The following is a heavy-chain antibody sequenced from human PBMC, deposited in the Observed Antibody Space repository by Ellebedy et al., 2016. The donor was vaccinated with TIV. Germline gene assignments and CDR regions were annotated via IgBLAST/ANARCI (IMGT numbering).Heavy chain of an antibody. Sequence: PGGSLRLSYAASGFTFSDYAMSWVRQAPGKGLEWVSAISGSGGTTFYADSVKGRFTISRDNSKNTLYLQMNSLRTEDTAVYYCARDRVEYDFWSGYHFDYWGQGTLVTVSS. CDR2: ISGSGGTT. V-gene: IGHV3-23*01. D-gene: IGHD3-3*01. CDR1: GFTFSDYA. CDR3: ARDRVEYDFWSGYHFDY. J-gene: IGHJ4*02.